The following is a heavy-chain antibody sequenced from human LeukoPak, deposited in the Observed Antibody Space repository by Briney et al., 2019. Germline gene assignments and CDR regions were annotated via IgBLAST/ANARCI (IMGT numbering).Heavy chain of an antibody. D-gene: IGHD3-10*01. Sequence: GGSLRLSCAASGFTFSSYSMNWVRQAPGKGLEWVSSISSSSSYIYYADSVKGRFTISRDNAKNSLYLQMNSLRAEDTAVYYCARDSVTMVRGVIRLPGQFDPWGQGTLVTVSS. CDR3: ARDSVTMVRGVIRLPGQFDP. J-gene: IGHJ5*02. V-gene: IGHV3-21*01. CDR2: ISSSSSYI. CDR1: GFTFSSYS.